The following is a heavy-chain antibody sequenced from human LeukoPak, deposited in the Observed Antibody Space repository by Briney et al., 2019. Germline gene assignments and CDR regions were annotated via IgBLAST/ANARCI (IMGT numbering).Heavy chain of an antibody. CDR3: ARSLLGFVDYDY. CDR2: INHSGST. V-gene: IGHV4-39*07. CDR1: GGSISSGGYY. Sequence: SETLSLTCTVSGGSISSGGYYWSWIRQPPGKGLEWIGEINHSGSTNYNPSLKSRVTISVDTSKNQFSLKLSSVTAADTAVYYCARSLLGFVDYDYWGQGTLVTVSS. D-gene: IGHD5-12*01. J-gene: IGHJ4*02.